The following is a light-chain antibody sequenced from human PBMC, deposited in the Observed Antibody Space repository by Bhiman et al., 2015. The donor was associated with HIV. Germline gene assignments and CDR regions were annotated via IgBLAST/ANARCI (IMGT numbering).Light chain of an antibody. J-gene: IGLJ1*01. V-gene: IGLV2-14*03. CDR1: TSDVGHYNY. Sequence: QSALTQPASVSGSPGQSITISCTGTTSDVGHYNYVSWYQQHPGRAPKLIIYDVTQRPSGVSNRFSGAKSGNTASLTISGLQAEDEADYYCSSLTSSITYVFGTGTNVTVL. CDR3: SSLTSSITYV. CDR2: DVT.